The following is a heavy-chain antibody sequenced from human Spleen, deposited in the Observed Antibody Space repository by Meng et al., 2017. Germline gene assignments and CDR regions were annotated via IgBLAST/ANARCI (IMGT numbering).Heavy chain of an antibody. J-gene: IGHJ4*02. V-gene: IGHV3-23*01. Sequence: GGSLRLSCAASGFTFNRYDMTWVRQAPGEGLEWVSAITGSGGGTYYADSVKGRFTSSRDNSKNTLYLQINSLRAEDSAVYYCAKRISGWYFIDYWGQGTLVTVSS. CDR2: ITGSGGGT. CDR1: GFTFNRYD. CDR3: AKRISGWYFIDY. D-gene: IGHD6-19*01.